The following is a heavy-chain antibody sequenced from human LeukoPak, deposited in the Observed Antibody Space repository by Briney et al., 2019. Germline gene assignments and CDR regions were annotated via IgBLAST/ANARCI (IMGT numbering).Heavy chain of an antibody. Sequence: PGGSLRLSCTASGFTLGDYAMSWFHQAPGKGLEWVGFIRSKAYGGTTEYAASVKGRFTISRDDSKSIAYLQMNSLKTEDTAVYYWTRDSGSSWYSGFDYWGQGTLLTVSS. CDR1: GFTLGDYA. CDR2: IRSKAYGGTT. CDR3: TRDSGSSWYSGFDY. J-gene: IGHJ4*02. D-gene: IGHD6-13*01. V-gene: IGHV3-49*03.